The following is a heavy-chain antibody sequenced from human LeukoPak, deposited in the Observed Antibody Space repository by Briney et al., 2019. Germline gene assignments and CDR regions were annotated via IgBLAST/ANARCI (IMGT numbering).Heavy chain of an antibody. CDR3: ARATSLGDSSGYYYADS. V-gene: IGHV1-18*01. CDR2: ISGDNDNT. CDR1: GYTLTELS. Sequence: ASVKVSCKVSGYTLTELSMHWVRQAPGRGLEWMGWISGDNDNTYYAQKYQGIVTMTTDTSTNTAYMELRSLRSDDTAVYYCARATSLGDSSGYYYADSWGQGTLVTVSS. J-gene: IGHJ5*01. D-gene: IGHD3-22*01.